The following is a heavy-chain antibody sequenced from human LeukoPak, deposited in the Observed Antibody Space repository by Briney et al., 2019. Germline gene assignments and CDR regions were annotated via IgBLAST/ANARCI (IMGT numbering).Heavy chain of an antibody. D-gene: IGHD4-17*01. J-gene: IGHJ4*02. CDR1: GFTFSSYS. V-gene: IGHV3-21*01. CDR3: ASAYGGYFGFGY. CDR2: ISSSSSYI. Sequence: GGSLRLSCAASGFTFSSYSMNWVRQAPGKGLEWVSSISSSSSYIYYADSVKGRFTISRDNAKNSLYLQMNSLRAEDTAVYYCASAYGGYFGFGYWGQGTLVTVSS.